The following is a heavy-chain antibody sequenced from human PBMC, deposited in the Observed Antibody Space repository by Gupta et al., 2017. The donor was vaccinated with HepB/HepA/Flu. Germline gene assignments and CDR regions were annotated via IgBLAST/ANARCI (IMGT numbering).Heavy chain of an antibody. D-gene: IGHD3-3*01. Sequence: VQLLESGGALAQPGGSLRLSCAASRLSIRGTAVSWVRQAPGKGLEWVSGIGSDMNAHYGDSVRGRFTISRDNSKNTVYLQMNSLRAEDTAVYYCAKDLYFWSAMDVWGTGTTVTVSS. V-gene: IGHV3-23*01. J-gene: IGHJ6*03. CDR1: RLSIRGTA. CDR2: IGSDMNA. CDR3: AKDLYFWSAMDV.